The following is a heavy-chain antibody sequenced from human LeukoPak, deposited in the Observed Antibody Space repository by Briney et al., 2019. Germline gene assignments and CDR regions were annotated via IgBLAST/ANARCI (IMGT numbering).Heavy chain of an antibody. CDR2: IIPIFGTA. J-gene: IGHJ4*02. V-gene: IGHV1-69*13. Sequence: ASVKVSCKASGGTVSSYAISWVRQAPGQGLEWMGGIIPIFGTADYAQKFQGRVTITADESTSTAYMELSSLRSEDTAVYYCARDGYGGNPGNYWGQGTLVTVSS. CDR1: GGTVSSYA. CDR3: ARDGYGGNPGNY. D-gene: IGHD4-23*01.